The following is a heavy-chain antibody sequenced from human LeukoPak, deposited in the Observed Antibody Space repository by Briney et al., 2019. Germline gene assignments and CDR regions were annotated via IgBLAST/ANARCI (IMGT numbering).Heavy chain of an antibody. CDR1: GGSITSYY. V-gene: IGHV4-59*01. CDR3: ARRNDSSGYYYNL. J-gene: IGHJ4*02. D-gene: IGHD3-22*01. CDR2: IYYSGSI. Sequence: SETLSLTCTVSGGSITSYYWSWIRQPPGKGLEWIGYIYYSGSINYNPSLKRRVTISVDTSKNQFSLKLSSVTAADTAVYYCARRNDSSGYYYNLWGQGTLVTVSS.